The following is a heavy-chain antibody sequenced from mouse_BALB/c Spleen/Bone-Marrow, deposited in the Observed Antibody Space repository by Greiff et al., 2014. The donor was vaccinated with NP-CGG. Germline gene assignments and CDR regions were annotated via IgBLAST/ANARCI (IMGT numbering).Heavy chain of an antibody. CDR1: GFTFSSYT. V-gene: IGHV5-12-2*01. D-gene: IGHD1-1*01. CDR2: ISNGGGST. CDR3: ARHGGSRGYYFDY. J-gene: IGHJ2*01. Sequence: EVKLVESGGGLVQPGGSPKLSCAASGFTFSSYTMSWVRQTPEKRLEWVAYISNGGGSTYYPDTVKGRFTISRDNAKNTLYLQMSSLKSEDTAMYYCARHGGSRGYYFDYWGQGTTLTVSS.